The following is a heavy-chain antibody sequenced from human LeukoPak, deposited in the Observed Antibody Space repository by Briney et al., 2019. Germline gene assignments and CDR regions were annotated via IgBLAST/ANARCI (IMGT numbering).Heavy chain of an antibody. CDR2: FYYSGTT. CDR3: ARGGSLVGTTPHDTFDI. Sequence: PSETLSLTCTVSDGSLSNYYWSWIRQPPGKGLEWIGFFYYSGTTNYNPSLKSRATLSIDTSKNQFSLNLRSVTAADTAVYYCARGGSLVGTTPHDTFDIWGQGTMVTVSS. V-gene: IGHV4-59*01. CDR1: DGSLSNYY. J-gene: IGHJ3*02. D-gene: IGHD1-26*01.